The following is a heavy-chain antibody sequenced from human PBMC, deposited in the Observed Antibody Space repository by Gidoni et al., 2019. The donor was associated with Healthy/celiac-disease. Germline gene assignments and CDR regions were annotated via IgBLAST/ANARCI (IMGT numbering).Heavy chain of an antibody. Sequence: QVQLVEAGGGVVQPGSSLRLSCAAPGFTFSSSAMHWVSQDPGKGLEWVAVISKDGSNKYYADSVKGRFTISRDNSKNTLYLQMNSLRAEDTAVYYCARDFMAGSYQEGSAFDIWGQGTMVTVSS. CDR2: ISKDGSNK. J-gene: IGHJ3*02. CDR1: GFTFSSSA. CDR3: ARDFMAGSYQEGSAFDI. V-gene: IGHV3-30-3*01. D-gene: IGHD3-16*02.